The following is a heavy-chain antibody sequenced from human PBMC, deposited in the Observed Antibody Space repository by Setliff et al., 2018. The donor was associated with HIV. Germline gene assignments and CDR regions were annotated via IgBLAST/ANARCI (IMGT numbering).Heavy chain of an antibody. D-gene: IGHD3-3*01. CDR2: IQYDESNK. CDR3: AKDPIFGVVTYYYYYMDV. V-gene: IGHV3-30*02. J-gene: IGHJ6*03. Sequence: GESLKISCAVSGLTFSRYGFHWVRQVPGKGLDWVTFIQYDESNKYYGDSVRGRFTISRDNSKNTLYLQMNSLRAEDTAVYYCAKDPIFGVVTYYYYYMDVWGKGTTVTVSS. CDR1: GLTFSRYG.